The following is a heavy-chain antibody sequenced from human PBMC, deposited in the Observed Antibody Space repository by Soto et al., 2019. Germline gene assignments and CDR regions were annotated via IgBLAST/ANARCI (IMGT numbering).Heavy chain of an antibody. CDR1: GDSVSSNSAA. CDR2: TYYRSKWYN. J-gene: IGHJ5*02. D-gene: IGHD2-2*01. CDR3: AREYCSSTSCYLSDWFDP. V-gene: IGHV6-1*01. Sequence: QVQLQQSGPGLVKPSRTLSLTCAISGDSVSSNSAAWNWIRQSPSRGLEWLGRTYYRSKWYNDYAVSVKSRITINPDTSKNQFSLQLNSVTPEDTAVYYCAREYCSSTSCYLSDWFDPWGQGTLVTVSS.